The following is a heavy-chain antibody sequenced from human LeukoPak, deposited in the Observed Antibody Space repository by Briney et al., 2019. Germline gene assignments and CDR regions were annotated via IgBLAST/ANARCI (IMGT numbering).Heavy chain of an antibody. J-gene: IGHJ4*02. CDR3: ARKYGSNAGYFDY. Sequence: SETLSLTCAVSGYSISSGYYWGWVRQSPGKGLEWIGNTYHSGTSYYNPSLKSRVTISVDTSKNQFSLTLSSVTAADTALYYCARKYGSNAGYFDYWGQRALVTVSS. CDR1: GYSISSGYY. CDR2: TYHSGTS. V-gene: IGHV4-38-2*01. D-gene: IGHD4-23*01.